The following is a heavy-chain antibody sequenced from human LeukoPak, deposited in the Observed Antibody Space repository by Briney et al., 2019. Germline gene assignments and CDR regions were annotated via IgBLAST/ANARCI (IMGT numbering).Heavy chain of an antibody. D-gene: IGHD3-9*01. CDR1: GFTVSSNY. CDR3: ARDLVRRYFDGSPLYYYYGMDV. Sequence: GGSLRLSCAASGFTVSSNYMSWVRQAPGKGLEWVSVIYSGGSTYYADSVKGRFTISRHNSKNTLYLQMNSLRAEDTAVYYCARDLVRRYFDGSPLYYYYGMDVWGQGTTVTVSS. J-gene: IGHJ6*02. V-gene: IGHV3-53*04. CDR2: IYSGGST.